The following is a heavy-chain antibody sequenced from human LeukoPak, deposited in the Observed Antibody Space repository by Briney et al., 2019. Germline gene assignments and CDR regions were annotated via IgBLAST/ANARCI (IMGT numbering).Heavy chain of an antibody. CDR2: INSEGSSA. CDR1: GFTFSSYW. V-gene: IGHV3-74*01. Sequence: AGGSLRLSCAASGFTFSSYWMHWVRQAPGKGLVWVSRINSEGSSASYADSVKGRFTISRDNAKNTLFLQMTSLRAEDTAVYYCANALMGSYFECWGQGTPVTVSS. J-gene: IGHJ4*03. CDR3: ANALMGSYFEC. D-gene: IGHD7-27*01.